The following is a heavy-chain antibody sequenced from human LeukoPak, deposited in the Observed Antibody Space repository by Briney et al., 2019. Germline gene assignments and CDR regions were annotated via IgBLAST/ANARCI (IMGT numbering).Heavy chain of an antibody. D-gene: IGHD2-2*01. CDR3: ASNYCSSTSCPGSPWTA. CDR2: ISAYNANT. CDR1: GYTFTSYG. J-gene: IGHJ4*02. Sequence: ASVKVSCKASGYTFTSYGIGWVRQAPGQGLEWMGWISAYNANTNYAQKLQGRVTMTTDTSTSTAYMELRSLRSEDTAVYYCASNYCSSTSCPGSPWTAWGQGTLVTVSS. V-gene: IGHV1-18*01.